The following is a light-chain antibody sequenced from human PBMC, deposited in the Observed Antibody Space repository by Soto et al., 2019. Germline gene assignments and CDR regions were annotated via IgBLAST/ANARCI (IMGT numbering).Light chain of an antibody. V-gene: IGKV3-20*01. CDR3: QQYGSSPQT. J-gene: IGKJ1*01. Sequence: ELVLTQSPGTLSLSPGERATLSCSASQSVSSSYLAWYQQKPGQAPRLLIYGASSRATGIPDRFSGSGSGTDFTLTISRLEPEDFAVYYCQQYGSSPQTFGQGTKVDIK. CDR1: QSVSSSY. CDR2: GAS.